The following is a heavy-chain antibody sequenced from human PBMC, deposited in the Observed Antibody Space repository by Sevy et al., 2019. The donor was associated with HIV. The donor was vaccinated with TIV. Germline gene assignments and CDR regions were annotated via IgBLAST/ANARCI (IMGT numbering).Heavy chain of an antibody. J-gene: IGHJ2*01. CDR2: ISSSSSYI. CDR3: ARNPTNYYYDSSVGYFDL. V-gene: IGHV3-21*01. Sequence: GESLKLACAASGFTFSSYSMNWVRQAPGKGLEWVSSISSSSSYIYYADSVKGRFTISRDNAKNSLYLQMNSLRAEDTAVYYCARNPTNYYYDSSVGYFDLWGRGTLVTVSS. D-gene: IGHD3-22*01. CDR1: GFTFSSYS.